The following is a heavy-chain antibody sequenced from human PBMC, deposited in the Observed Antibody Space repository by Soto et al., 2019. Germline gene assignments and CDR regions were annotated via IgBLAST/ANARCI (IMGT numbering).Heavy chain of an antibody. CDR3: ARDVTVAGYYYYYYGMDV. D-gene: IGHD6-19*01. Sequence: SVKVSCKASGGTFSSYAISWVRQAPGQGLEWMGGIIPIFGTANYAQKFQGRVTISADKSTSTAYMELSSLRSEDTAVYYCARDVTVAGYYYYYYGMDVWGQGTTVTVSS. CDR1: GGTFSSYA. J-gene: IGHJ6*02. CDR2: IIPIFGTA. V-gene: IGHV1-69*06.